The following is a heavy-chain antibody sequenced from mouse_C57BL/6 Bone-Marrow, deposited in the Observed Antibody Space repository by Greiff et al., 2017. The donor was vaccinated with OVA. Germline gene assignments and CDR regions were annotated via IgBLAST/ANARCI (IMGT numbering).Heavy chain of an antibody. CDR3: ASYDGYYYAMDY. J-gene: IGHJ4*01. Sequence: VQLQQSGPGLVQPSQSLSITCTVSGFSLTSYGVHWVRQSPGKGLEWLGVIWSDGSTDYNAAFISRLSISKDNSKSQVFFKMNSLQADDTAIYYCASYDGYYYAMDYWGQGTSVTVSS. D-gene: IGHD2-3*01. CDR2: IWSDGST. V-gene: IGHV2-2*01. CDR1: GFSLTSYG.